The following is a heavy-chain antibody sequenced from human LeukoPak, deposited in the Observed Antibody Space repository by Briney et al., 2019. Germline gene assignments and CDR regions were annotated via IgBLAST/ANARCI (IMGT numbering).Heavy chain of an antibody. D-gene: IGHD3-22*01. CDR2: IYYSGST. CDR3: ARVDDYDSSGYLAGGAFDI. Sequence: SETLSLTCAVSGGSISSGGYYWSWIRQPPGKGLERIGYIYYSGSTNYNPSLKSRVTISVDTSKNQFSLKLSSVTAADTAVYYCARVDDYDSSGYLAGGAFDIWGQGTMVTVSS. J-gene: IGHJ3*02. V-gene: IGHV4-61*08. CDR1: GGSISSGGYY.